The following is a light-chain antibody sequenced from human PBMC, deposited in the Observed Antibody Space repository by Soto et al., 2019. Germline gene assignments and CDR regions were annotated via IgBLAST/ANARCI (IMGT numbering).Light chain of an antibody. V-gene: IGKV1-6*01. CDR3: LLDIIHPWT. CDR2: GAS. Sequence: AVKMYMSLSSLSASVEDRVTISCRASQGIGNALGWYQQKPGKPPKVLIYGASNLQSGVPPRFSGSGSGTDFTLAISILQPEDAATYCSLLDIIHPWTFGQGTNVDIK. J-gene: IGKJ1*01. CDR1: QGIGNA.